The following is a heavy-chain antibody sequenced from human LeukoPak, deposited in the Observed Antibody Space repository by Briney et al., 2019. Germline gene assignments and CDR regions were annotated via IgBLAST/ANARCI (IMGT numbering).Heavy chain of an antibody. CDR3: ARLRRTVPYGMVAAPFDP. V-gene: IGHV4-34*01. Sequence: KPSETLSLTCAVSGGSFSDYYWNWIRQPPGKGLEWIGEINHSGSTNYNPSIKSRVTISVDTSKNQFSLKLSSVTAADTAVYYCARLRRTVPYGMVAAPFDPWGQGTLVTVSS. D-gene: IGHD2-15*01. CDR1: GGSFSDYY. J-gene: IGHJ5*02. CDR2: INHSGST.